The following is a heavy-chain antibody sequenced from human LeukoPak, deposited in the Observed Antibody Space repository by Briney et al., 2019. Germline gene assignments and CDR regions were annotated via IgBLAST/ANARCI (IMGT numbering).Heavy chain of an antibody. V-gene: IGHV4-39*01. J-gene: IGHJ3*02. Sequence: PSETLSLTCTVSGGSISISSHYWVWIRRPPGKGLEWIGSIYYSGSTYYNPSLKSRVTISVDMSRNQFSLKLTSVTAADTAVYYCASLLPYYYEIDIWGQGTMVTVSS. CDR2: IYYSGST. CDR1: GGSISISSHY. CDR3: ASLLPYYYEIDI. D-gene: IGHD3-22*01.